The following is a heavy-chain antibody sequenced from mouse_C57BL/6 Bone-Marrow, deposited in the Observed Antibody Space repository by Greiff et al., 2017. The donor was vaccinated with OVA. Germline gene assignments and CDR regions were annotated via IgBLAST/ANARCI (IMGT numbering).Heavy chain of an antibody. D-gene: IGHD1-1*01. Sequence: QVQLKQPGTELVKPGASVKLSCKASGYTFTSYWMHWVKQRPGQGLEWIGNINPSNGGTNYNEKFKSKATLTVDKSSSTAYMQLSSLTSEDSAVYYCARTLITTEKYYFDYWGQGTTLTVSS. CDR3: ARTLITTEKYYFDY. CDR2: INPSNGGT. J-gene: IGHJ2*01. CDR1: GYTFTSYW. V-gene: IGHV1-53*01.